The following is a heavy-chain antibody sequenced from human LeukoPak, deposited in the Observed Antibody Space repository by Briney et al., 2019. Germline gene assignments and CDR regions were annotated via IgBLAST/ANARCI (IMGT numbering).Heavy chain of an antibody. CDR1: GGSISSYY. V-gene: IGHV4-59*01. CDR3: ARGGSGPYPRLDY. J-gene: IGHJ4*02. CDR2: IFYSGST. Sequence: SETLSLTCTVSGGSISSYYWSWIQQSPGKGLEWIGYIFYSGSTNYSPSLKSRVTISVDTSKNQFSLKLSSVTAADTAVYYCARGGSGPYPRLDYWGQGSLVTVSS. D-gene: IGHD6-19*01.